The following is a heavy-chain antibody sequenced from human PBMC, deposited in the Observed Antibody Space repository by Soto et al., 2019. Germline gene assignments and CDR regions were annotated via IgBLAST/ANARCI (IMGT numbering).Heavy chain of an antibody. CDR2: FSSGGGGT. Sequence: AGGSLRLSCTASGFTFSNYCMSWVRQAPGKGLEWVSTFSSGGGGTYYADSVKGRFTISRDNSKNTLSLQMNSLRAEDTAVYYCTKANRYCSGANCFTFDYWGLGTLVTVSS. D-gene: IGHD2-15*01. CDR1: GFTFSNYC. CDR3: TKANRYCSGANCFTFDY. J-gene: IGHJ4*02. V-gene: IGHV3-23*01.